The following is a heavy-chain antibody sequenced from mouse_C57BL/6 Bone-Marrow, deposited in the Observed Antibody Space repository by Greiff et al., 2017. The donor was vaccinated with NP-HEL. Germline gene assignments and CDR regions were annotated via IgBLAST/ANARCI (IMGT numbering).Heavy chain of an antibody. D-gene: IGHD2-1*01. J-gene: IGHJ4*01. V-gene: IGHV14-2*01. CDR3: ASYGNYGAMDY. CDR1: GFNIKDSY. Sequence: VQLQQSGAELVKPGASVKLSCTASGFNIKDSYMHWVKQRTEQGLEWIGRIDPEDGDTKYAPKFQGKATITADTSSNTAYLQLSSLTSEDTAVYYCASYGNYGAMDYWGQGTSVTVSS. CDR2: IDPEDGDT.